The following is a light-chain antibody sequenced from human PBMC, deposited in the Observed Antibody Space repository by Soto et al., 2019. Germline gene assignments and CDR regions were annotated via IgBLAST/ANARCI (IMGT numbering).Light chain of an antibody. CDR2: EVS. V-gene: IGLV2-14*01. CDR3: SSYTSRSTIFV. J-gene: IGLJ1*01. CDR1: INDVGGYNY. Sequence: QSVLTQPSSLSGSPGQSITMSCTGTINDVGGYNYVSWYQQHPGKAPKLIISEVSNRPSGVSLRFSGSKSGNTASLTISGLQAEDEADYYCSSYTSRSTIFVFRTGTKVTVL.